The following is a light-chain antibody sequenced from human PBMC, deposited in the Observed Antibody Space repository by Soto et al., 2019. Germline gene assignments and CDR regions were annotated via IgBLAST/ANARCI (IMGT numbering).Light chain of an antibody. CDR3: QQYGSSPLT. CDR1: QSVSSNY. J-gene: IGKJ4*01. V-gene: IGKV3-20*01. CDR2: RAS. Sequence: EIVLTQSPGTLSLSPGERATLSCRASQSVSSNYLAWYQQKPGQAPKVLIYRASSRATGIPDRFSGSGSGTDVTLTISILEPEDFAVYYCQQYGSSPLTFGGGTKVEIK.